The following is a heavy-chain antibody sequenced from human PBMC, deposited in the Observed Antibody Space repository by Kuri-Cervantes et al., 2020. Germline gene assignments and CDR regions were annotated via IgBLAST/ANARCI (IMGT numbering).Heavy chain of an antibody. Sequence: GESLKISCATSGFTFSSYGMHWVRQVPGKGLEWVAVIWYDGSNKYYADSVKGRFTISRDNSKNTLYLQMNSLRAEDTAVYYCARVAAAGISSDAFDIWGQGTMVTVSS. CDR1: GFTFSSYG. V-gene: IGHV3-33*08. D-gene: IGHD6-13*01. J-gene: IGHJ3*02. CDR3: ARVAAAGISSDAFDI. CDR2: IWYDGSNK.